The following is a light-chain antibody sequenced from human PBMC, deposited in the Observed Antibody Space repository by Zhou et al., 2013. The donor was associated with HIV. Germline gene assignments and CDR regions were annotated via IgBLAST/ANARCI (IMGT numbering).Light chain of an antibody. J-gene: IGKJ1*01. CDR2: MTS. Sequence: DIQMTQSPSTLSASVGDRVTITCRASQGISSWLAWYQQKPGKAPKLLIYMTSTLQSGVPSRFSGSGSGTEFTLTISSLQPDDFATYYCQQYNSYSWTFGQGTKVEIK. CDR3: QQYNSYSWT. V-gene: IGKV1-5*03. CDR1: QGISSW.